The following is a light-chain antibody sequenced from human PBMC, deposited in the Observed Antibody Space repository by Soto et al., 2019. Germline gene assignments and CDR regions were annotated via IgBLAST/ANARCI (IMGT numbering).Light chain of an antibody. CDR2: YAS. V-gene: IGKV3-15*01. Sequence: EMVMTQSPATLSVSPGERATLSCRASQNLSRNLAWYQQQPGQAPRLLIFYASTRATGIPARFSGSGSGTDFTLNIRSLQSEDFAVYYCQQYDKWPLTFGQGTKLEIK. CDR3: QQYDKWPLT. J-gene: IGKJ2*01. CDR1: QNLSRN.